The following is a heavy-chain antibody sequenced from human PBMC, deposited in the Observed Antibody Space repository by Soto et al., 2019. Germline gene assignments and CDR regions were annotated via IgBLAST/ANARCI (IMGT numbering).Heavy chain of an antibody. Sequence: QVQLVESGGGVVQPGRSLRLSCAASGFTFSSYAMHWVRQAPGKRLEWVAVISYVGSNKYYADSVKGRFTISRDNSKNTLYLQMDSLRAEDTAVYYCATAKTGTDYYYGMDVWGQGTKVTVSS. D-gene: IGHD1-1*01. CDR2: ISYVGSNK. J-gene: IGHJ6*02. CDR3: ATAKTGTDYYYGMDV. CDR1: GFTFSSYA. V-gene: IGHV3-30-3*01.